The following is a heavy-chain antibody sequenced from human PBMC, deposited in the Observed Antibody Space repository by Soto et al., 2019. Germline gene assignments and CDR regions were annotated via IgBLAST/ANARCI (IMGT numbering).Heavy chain of an antibody. D-gene: IGHD2-2*01. CDR2: IIPIFGTA. Sequence: QVQLVQSGAEVKKPGSSVKVSCKASGGTFSSYAISWVRQAPGQGLEWMGGIIPIFGTANYAQKFQGRVTITADESTSTAYMELSSLRSEDTAVYYCASATYCSSTSCYFSYYYYGMDVWGQGTTVTVSS. J-gene: IGHJ6*02. CDR3: ASATYCSSTSCYFSYYYYGMDV. V-gene: IGHV1-69*01. CDR1: GGTFSSYA.